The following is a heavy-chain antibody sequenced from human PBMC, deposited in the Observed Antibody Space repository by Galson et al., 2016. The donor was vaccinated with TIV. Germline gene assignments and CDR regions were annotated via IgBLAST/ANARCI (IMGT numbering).Heavy chain of an antibody. CDR1: GYTFTSYY. CDR2: INPTDGST. CDR3: ARVRLELGSFDP. D-gene: IGHD1-7*01. J-gene: IGHJ5*02. Sequence: SVKVSCKASGYTFTSYYIHWVRQAPGQGFEWMGIINPTDGSTSYLQQLQGRLIMTSDTSTTTVYMELSSLRFEDTAVYYCARVRLELGSFDPWGQGTLVTVSS. V-gene: IGHV1-46*01.